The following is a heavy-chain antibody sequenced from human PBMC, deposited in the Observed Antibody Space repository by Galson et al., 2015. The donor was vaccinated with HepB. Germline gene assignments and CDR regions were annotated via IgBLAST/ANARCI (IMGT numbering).Heavy chain of an antibody. D-gene: IGHD3-22*01. CDR2: IYYSGST. V-gene: IGHV4-39*01. CDR3: ARLPSYYYDSSAYWLDAFDI. Sequence: LSLTCTVSGGSISSSSYYWGWIRQPPGNGLEWIGSIYYSGSTYYNPSLKSRVTISVDTSKNQFSLKLSSVTAADTAAYYCARLPSYYYDSSAYWLDAFDIWGQGTMVTVSS. J-gene: IGHJ3*02. CDR1: GGSISSSSYY.